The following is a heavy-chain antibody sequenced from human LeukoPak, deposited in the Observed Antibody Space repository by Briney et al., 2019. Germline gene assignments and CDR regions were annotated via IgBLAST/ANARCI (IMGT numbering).Heavy chain of an antibody. CDR3: VKSRRVGANQRGLFDY. J-gene: IGHJ4*02. Sequence: GGSLRLSCAVSGFTFSNYWMSWVRQAPGKGLEWVANIKQDGSEKVYVDSVKGRFTISTDNAKNSLYLQMDSLRAEDTAVYYCVKSRRVGANQRGLFDYWGQGTLVTVSP. CDR2: IKQDGSEK. V-gene: IGHV3-7*01. CDR1: GFTFSNYW. D-gene: IGHD1-26*01.